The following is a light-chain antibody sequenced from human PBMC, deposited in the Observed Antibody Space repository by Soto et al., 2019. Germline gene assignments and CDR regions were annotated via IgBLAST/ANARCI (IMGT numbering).Light chain of an antibody. J-gene: IGKJ2*01. CDR3: QHYHNWPPYT. CDR2: SAA. CDR1: QSVSSN. V-gene: IGKV3-15*01. Sequence: EIVMTQSPATLSVSPGERATLSCRASQSVSSNLAWYQQKPGQAPGLLIYSAAARATGIPARFSGRGSGTEFALNISSLQSEDFAVYYCQHYHNWPPYTFGQGTKLEIK.